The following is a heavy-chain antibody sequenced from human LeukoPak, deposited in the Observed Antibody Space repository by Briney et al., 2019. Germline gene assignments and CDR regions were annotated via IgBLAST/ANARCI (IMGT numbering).Heavy chain of an antibody. Sequence: GRSLRLSCAASGFTFDDYAMHWVRQAPGKGLEWVSGISWNSGSMDYADSVKGRFTISRDNAKNSLYLQMNSLRAEDTALYYCAKSPTFGGVIVSVGAHWGQGTLVTVSS. CDR2: ISWNSGSM. V-gene: IGHV3-9*01. CDR1: GFTFDDYA. J-gene: IGHJ4*02. D-gene: IGHD3-16*02. CDR3: AKSPTFGGVIVSVGAH.